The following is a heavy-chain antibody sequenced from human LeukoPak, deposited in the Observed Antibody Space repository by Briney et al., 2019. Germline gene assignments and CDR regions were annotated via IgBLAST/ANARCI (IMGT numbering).Heavy chain of an antibody. D-gene: IGHD6-13*01. V-gene: IGHV1-69*13. CDR2: IIPIFGTA. CDR3: AGGIAAAGAFDY. CDR1: GGTFSSYA. Sequence: GASVKVSCKASGGTFSSYAISWVRQAPGQGLEWMGGIIPIFGTANYAQKFQGRVTITADESTSTAYMELSSLRSEDTAVYYCAGGIAAAGAFDYWGQGTLVTVSS. J-gene: IGHJ4*02.